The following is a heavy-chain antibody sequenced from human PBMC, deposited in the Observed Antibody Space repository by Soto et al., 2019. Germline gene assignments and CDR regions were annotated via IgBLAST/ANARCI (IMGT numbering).Heavy chain of an antibody. D-gene: IGHD3-22*01. J-gene: IGHJ4*02. CDR2: INTGNGNT. CDR3: AREYNYDSSGIGFDS. Sequence: ASVKVSCKPSGYTFISYVIHWVRQAPGQRLEWMGWINTGNGNTKYSEKFQDRVTITRSKNQFYLKLSSVTAADTAVYYCAREYNYDSSGIGFDSWGQGTLVTVSS. CDR1: GYTFISYV. V-gene: IGHV1-3*04.